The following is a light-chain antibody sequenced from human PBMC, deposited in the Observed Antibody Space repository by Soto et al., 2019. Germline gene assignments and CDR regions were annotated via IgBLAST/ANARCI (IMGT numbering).Light chain of an antibody. CDR2: KAS. CDR1: QTMSSW. CDR3: QHYNSYSEA. Sequence: DIQMTQSPSTLSGSVGDRVTITCRASQTMSSWVAWYQQKPGKAPKLLIYKASTLKSGVPSRFSGSGSGTEFTLTISSLQPDDFATYYCQHYNSYSEAFGQGPKVEL. J-gene: IGKJ1*01. V-gene: IGKV1-5*03.